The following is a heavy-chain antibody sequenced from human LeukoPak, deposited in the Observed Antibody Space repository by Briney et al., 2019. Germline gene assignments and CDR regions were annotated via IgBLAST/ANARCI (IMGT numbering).Heavy chain of an antibody. CDR2: INPSDGST. Sequence: ASVKVSCKASGYTFTSYYMHWVRQAPGQGLEWMGIINPSDGSTSYAQKLQGRVTMTRDMSTSTVYMYLSSLRSEDTAVYYCARDLSRDGHHVFDIWGQGTMVTVSS. V-gene: IGHV1-46*01. CDR3: ARDLSRDGHHVFDI. CDR1: GYTFTSYY. J-gene: IGHJ3*02. D-gene: IGHD5-24*01.